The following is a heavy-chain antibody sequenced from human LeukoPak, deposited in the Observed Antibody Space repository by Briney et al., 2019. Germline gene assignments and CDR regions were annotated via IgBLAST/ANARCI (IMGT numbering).Heavy chain of an antibody. CDR3: ARRGSSGWYYGMDV. J-gene: IGHJ6*02. CDR2: IYYSGST. D-gene: IGHD6-19*01. CDR1: GGSISSYY. Sequence: SETLSLTCTVSGGSISSYYWSWIRQPPGKGLEWIGYIYYSGSTNYNPPLKSRVTISVDTSKNQFSLKLSSVTAADTAVYYCARRGSSGWYYGMDVWGQGTTVTVSS. V-gene: IGHV4-59*08.